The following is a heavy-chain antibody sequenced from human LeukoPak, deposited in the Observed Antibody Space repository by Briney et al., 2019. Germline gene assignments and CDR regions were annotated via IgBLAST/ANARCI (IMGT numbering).Heavy chain of an antibody. V-gene: IGHV3-33*01. CDR1: GSTFSSYA. D-gene: IGHD3-22*01. CDR2: VWYDGSKT. J-gene: IGHJ4*02. CDR3: ARGVDYYDSSGTIDY. Sequence: GGSLRLSCAASGSTFSSYAMHWVRQAPGKGLEWVAVVWYDGSKTYSADSVKGRITISRDDSKNTLYLQMNSLRAEDTAVYYCARGVDYYDSSGTIDYWGQGTLVTVSS.